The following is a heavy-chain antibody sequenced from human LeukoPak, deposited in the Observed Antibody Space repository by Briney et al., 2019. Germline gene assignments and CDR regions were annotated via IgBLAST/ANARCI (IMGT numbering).Heavy chain of an antibody. Sequence: GGSLRLSCAASGLTVSSNFMSWVRQAPGKGLEWVSVIHSDGRTFYADTVKGRFTVSRDNSNDMLFLQMSSLRAEDTAVYYCARDVGGMATGYFDYWGQGTPVTVSS. J-gene: IGHJ4*02. CDR1: GLTVSSNF. V-gene: IGHV3-66*02. CDR3: ARDVGGMATGYFDY. CDR2: IHSDGRT. D-gene: IGHD5-12*01.